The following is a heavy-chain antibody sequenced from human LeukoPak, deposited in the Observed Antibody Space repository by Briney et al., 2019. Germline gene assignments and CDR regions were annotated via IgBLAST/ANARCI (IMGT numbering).Heavy chain of an antibody. CDR3: ARRGPIYCSGGSCQLLNFDY. Sequence: GGSLRLFCAASGFTFSSYDMHWVRQATGKGLEWVSAIGTAGDTYYPGSVKGRFTISRENAKNSLYLQMNSLRAGDTAVYYCARRGPIYCSGGSCQLLNFDYWGQGTLVTVSS. J-gene: IGHJ4*02. CDR2: IGTAGDT. CDR1: GFTFSSYD. V-gene: IGHV3-13*01. D-gene: IGHD2-15*01.